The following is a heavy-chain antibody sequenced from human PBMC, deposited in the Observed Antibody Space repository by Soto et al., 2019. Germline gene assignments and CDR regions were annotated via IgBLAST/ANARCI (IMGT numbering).Heavy chain of an antibody. Sequence: ASVKVSCKASGYTFTGYYMHWVRQAPGQGLEWMGWINPNSGGTNYAQKFQGWVTMTRDTSISTAYMELSRLRSDDTAVYYCAREWAGDSSGLRWDYYYYGMDVWGQGTTVTVSS. CDR3: AREWAGDSSGLRWDYYYYGMDV. V-gene: IGHV1-2*04. D-gene: IGHD3-22*01. CDR1: GYTFTGYY. J-gene: IGHJ6*02. CDR2: INPNSGGT.